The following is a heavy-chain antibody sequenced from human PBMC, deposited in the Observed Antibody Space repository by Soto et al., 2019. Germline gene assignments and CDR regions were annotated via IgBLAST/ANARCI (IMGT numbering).Heavy chain of an antibody. J-gene: IGHJ6*02. V-gene: IGHV1-46*01. CDR3: AREMEVNSGSYGGMDV. Sequence: QVQLVQSGAEVKKPGASVKVSCKASGYTFTSYYMHWVRQAPGQGLEWMGIINPSGGSTSYAQKFQGRVTMTRDTSTSTVCMELSSLRSEDTAVYYCAREMEVNSGSYGGMDVWGQGTTVTVSS. D-gene: IGHD1-26*01. CDR1: GYTFTSYY. CDR2: INPSGGST.